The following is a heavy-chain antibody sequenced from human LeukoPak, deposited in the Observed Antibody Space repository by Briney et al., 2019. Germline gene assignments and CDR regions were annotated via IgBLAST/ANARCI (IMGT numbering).Heavy chain of an antibody. CDR3: AKRYYDFPLDY. V-gene: IGHV3-23*01. J-gene: IGHJ4*02. Sequence: GGSLRLSCAAPEFTFSRYAMTWVRQAPGKGLEWVSSITSRDGRTSYADSVKGRFTVSRDNSKNTLYLQMNYLRVEDTAVYYCAKRYYDFPLDYWGQGTLVTVSS. CDR2: ITSRDGRT. CDR1: EFTFSRYA. D-gene: IGHD3-3*01.